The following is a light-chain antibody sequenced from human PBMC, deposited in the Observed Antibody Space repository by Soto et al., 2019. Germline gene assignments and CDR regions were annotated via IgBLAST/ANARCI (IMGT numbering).Light chain of an antibody. Sequence: EIVMTQSTATLSVSPGERATLSCRASQSVSSNLAWYQQKPGQAPRLLIYGASTRATGIPARFSGSGSGTEFTLTISSLQSEEFAVYYCQQYNNWPRTFGQGTKVEIK. CDR2: GAS. CDR3: QQYNNWPRT. V-gene: IGKV3-15*01. CDR1: QSVSSN. J-gene: IGKJ1*01.